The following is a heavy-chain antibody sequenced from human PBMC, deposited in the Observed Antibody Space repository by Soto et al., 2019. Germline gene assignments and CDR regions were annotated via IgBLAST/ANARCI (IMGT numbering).Heavy chain of an antibody. D-gene: IGHD6-13*01. V-gene: IGHV3-72*01. CDR2: IKNKANSYTT. J-gene: IGHJ4*02. CDR1: GFTFSDHY. Sequence: EVQLVESGGGLVQPEGSLRLSCAASGFTFSDHYMDWVRQAPGKVLEWVGRIKNKANSYTTEYAAPVKGRFIISRDDSKTSVFLQMHRPKTDEAAVCYCSRVRSDSRRSADYWGQGILVTVYS. CDR3: SRVRSDSRRSADY.